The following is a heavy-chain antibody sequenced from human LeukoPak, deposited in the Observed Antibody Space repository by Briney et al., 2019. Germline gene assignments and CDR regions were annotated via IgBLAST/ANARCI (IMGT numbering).Heavy chain of an antibody. J-gene: IGHJ4*02. D-gene: IGHD5-12*01. CDR3: ARAGSHRNSGYDY. Sequence: GRFLRLSCAASGFTFSSYIMNWVRQSPGKGLEWVSYISSTGTIYNADSVEGRFTISRDNAKNSLYLQMNSLRAEDTAVYYCARAGSHRNSGYDYWGQGTLVTVSS. CDR2: ISSTGTI. CDR1: GFTFSSYI. V-gene: IGHV3-48*04.